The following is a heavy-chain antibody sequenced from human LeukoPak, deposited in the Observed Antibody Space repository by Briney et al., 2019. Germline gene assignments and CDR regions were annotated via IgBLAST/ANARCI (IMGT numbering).Heavy chain of an antibody. J-gene: IGHJ4*02. CDR3: ARSYGDYFDY. D-gene: IGHD4-17*01. CDR1: GGSITSSSYS. Sequence: PSETLSLTCTVSGGSITSSSYSWGWIRQPPGKGLEWVANIQQDGSEKYYVDSVKGRFTISRDNAKNSLYLQMNSLRAEDTAVYYCARSYGDYFDYWGQGTLVTVSS. V-gene: IGHV3-7*01. CDR2: IQQDGSEK.